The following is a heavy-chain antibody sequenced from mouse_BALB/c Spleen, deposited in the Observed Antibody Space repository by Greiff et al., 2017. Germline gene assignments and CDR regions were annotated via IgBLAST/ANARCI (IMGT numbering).Heavy chain of an antibody. CDR2: IDPANGNT. CDR1: GFNIKDTY. Sequence: VQLQQSGAELVKPGASVKLSCTASGFNIKDTYMHWVKQRPEQGLEWIGRIDPANGNTKYDPKFQGKATITADTSSNTAYLQLSSLTSEDTAVYCGARDCYGAGYYFDYWGQGTTVTVSS. CDR3: ARDCYGAGYYFDY. V-gene: IGHV14-3*02. J-gene: IGHJ2*01. D-gene: IGHD2-3*01.